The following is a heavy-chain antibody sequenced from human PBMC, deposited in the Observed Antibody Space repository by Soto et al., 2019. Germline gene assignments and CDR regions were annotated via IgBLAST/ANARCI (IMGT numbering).Heavy chain of an antibody. J-gene: IGHJ4*02. Sequence: SVKVSCKASGGTFSSYTISWVRQAPGQGLEWMGGIIPIFGTANYAQKFQGRVTITADKSTSTAYMELSSLRSEDTAVYYCASGGASDIVATTYYYFDYWGQGTLVTVSS. CDR3: ASGGASDIVATTYYYFDY. D-gene: IGHD5-12*01. V-gene: IGHV1-69*06. CDR2: IIPIFGTA. CDR1: GGTFSSYT.